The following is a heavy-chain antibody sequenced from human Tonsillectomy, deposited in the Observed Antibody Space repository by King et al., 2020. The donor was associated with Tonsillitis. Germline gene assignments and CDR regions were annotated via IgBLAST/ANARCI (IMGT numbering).Heavy chain of an antibody. D-gene: IGHD1-26*01. J-gene: IGHJ2*01. CDR2: IYTSGRT. CDR1: GGSISSYY. V-gene: IGHV4-4*07. CDR3: VRVSTVNLGGTSGHWYFDL. Sequence: VQLQESGPGLVKPSETLSLTCTVSGGSISSYYWSWIRQPAGRGLEGIGRIYTSGRTNYNTSLMSRVTMSVDTSKNQFSLKLSPVTAADTAVYYCVRVSTVNLGGTSGHWYFDLWGRGTLVSVSS.